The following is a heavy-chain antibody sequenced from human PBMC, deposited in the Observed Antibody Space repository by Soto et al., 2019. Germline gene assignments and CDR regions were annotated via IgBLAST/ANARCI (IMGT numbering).Heavy chain of an antibody. D-gene: IGHD1-20*01. Sequence: QVQLQESGPGLVKPSQTLSLTCTVSGGPINSGEYYWSWISQPPGKGLEWLGYIYYSGSTYYNPSLKSRVSISMDKSKSQFSLNLTSVTAADTAVYYCARDTRYNWNYFDYWGQGILVAVSS. CDR2: IYYSGST. V-gene: IGHV4-30-4*01. J-gene: IGHJ4*02. CDR1: GGPINSGEYY. CDR3: ARDTRYNWNYFDY.